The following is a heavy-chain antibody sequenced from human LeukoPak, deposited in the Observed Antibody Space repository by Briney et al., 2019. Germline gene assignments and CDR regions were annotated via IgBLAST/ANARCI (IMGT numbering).Heavy chain of an antibody. V-gene: IGHV4-34*01. CDR2: INHSGGT. D-gene: IGHD3-16*02. J-gene: IGHJ4*02. CDR3: ARGGDMITFGGVIVRDEV. CDR1: GGSFSGYY. Sequence: SETLSLTCAVYGGSFSGYYWSWIRQPPGKGLEWIGEINHSGGTNYNPSLKSRVTISVDTSKNQFSLKLSSVTAADTAVYYCARGGDMITFGGVIVRDEVWGQGTLVTVSS.